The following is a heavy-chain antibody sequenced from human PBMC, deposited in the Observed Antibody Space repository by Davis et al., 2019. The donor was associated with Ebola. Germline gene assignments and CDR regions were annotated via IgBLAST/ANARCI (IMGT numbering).Heavy chain of an antibody. D-gene: IGHD3-10*01. V-gene: IGHV3-73*01. J-gene: IGHJ6*02. CDR3: TLYYYGSDYYYSMDV. CDR1: GFTFSGSA. Sequence: GGSLRLSCAASGFTFSGSAMHWVRQASGKGLEWVGRIRSKANSYATAYAASVKGRFTISRDDSKNTAYLQMNSLKTEDTAVYYCTLYYYGSDYYYSMDVWGQGTTVTVSS. CDR2: IRSKANSYAT.